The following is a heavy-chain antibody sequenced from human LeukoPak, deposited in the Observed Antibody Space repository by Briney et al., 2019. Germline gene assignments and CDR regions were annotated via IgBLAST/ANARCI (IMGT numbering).Heavy chain of an antibody. J-gene: IGHJ3*02. CDR1: GFTFSSYA. CDR2: ISYDGSNK. Sequence: GRSLRLSCAASGFTFSSYAMHWVRQAPGKGLEWVAVISYDGSNKYYADSVKGRFTISRDNSKNTLYLQMNSLRAEDTAVYYFARDGYKYNAFDIWGQGTMVTVSS. CDR3: ARDGYKYNAFDI. D-gene: IGHD1-1*01. V-gene: IGHV3-30-3*01.